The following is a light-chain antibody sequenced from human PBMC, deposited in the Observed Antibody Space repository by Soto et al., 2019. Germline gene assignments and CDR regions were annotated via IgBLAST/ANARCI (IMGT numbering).Light chain of an antibody. CDR3: SSYTRSSTPYV. J-gene: IGLJ1*01. Sequence: QSVLTQPPSASGNPGQRLTISCSGSTSNILRNYVYWYRQFPGTAPRLMIYEVSNRPSGVANRFSGSKSGNTASLTISGLQAEDEADYYCSSYTRSSTPYVFXTGTKVTVL. V-gene: IGLV2-14*01. CDR1: TSNILRNY. CDR2: EVS.